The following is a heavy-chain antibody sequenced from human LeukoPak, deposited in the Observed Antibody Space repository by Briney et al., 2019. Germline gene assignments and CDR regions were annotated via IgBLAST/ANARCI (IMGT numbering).Heavy chain of an antibody. V-gene: IGHV4-61*02. Sequence: PSETLSLTCTVSGGFISSSSYYWSWIRQPAGKGLEWIGRIYTSGSTNYNPSLKSRVTMSVDTSKNQFSLKLSSVTAADTAVYYCARVSGGGYEIDYWGQGTLVTVSS. J-gene: IGHJ4*02. CDR2: IYTSGST. D-gene: IGHD5-12*01. CDR3: ARVSGGGYEIDY. CDR1: GGFISSSSYY.